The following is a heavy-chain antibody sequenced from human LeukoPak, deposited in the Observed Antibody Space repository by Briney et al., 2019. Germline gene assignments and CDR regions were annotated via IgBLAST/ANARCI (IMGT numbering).Heavy chain of an antibody. CDR3: ARILYYDSSGYYYGPFDY. D-gene: IGHD3-22*01. CDR1: GYSFISYW. V-gene: IGHV5-51*01. J-gene: IGHJ4*02. Sequence: GASLQISCKASGYSFISYWIGWVRQMPGKGLEWMGIIYRGDSDTRYSPSFQGQVTISADKSISPSSLQWSSLNAADTAVYYCARILYYDSSGYYYGPFDYWGQGTLVTVSS. CDR2: IYRGDSDT.